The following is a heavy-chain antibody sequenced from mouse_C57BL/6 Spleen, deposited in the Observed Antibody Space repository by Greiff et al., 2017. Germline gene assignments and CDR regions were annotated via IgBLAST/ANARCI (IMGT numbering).Heavy chain of an antibody. CDR1: GYTFTNFW. J-gene: IGHJ2*01. D-gene: IGHD2-4*01. V-gene: IGHV1-63*01. CDR3: ARYWDYDAGYYFDY. Sequence: LKQSGAELVRPGTSVKMSCKASGYTFTNFWIGWAKQRPGHGLEWIGDIYSGGGYTNYNEKFKGKATPTAVKSYSTAYMQLSSLTSEDSAIYYCARYWDYDAGYYFDYWGQGTTLTVSS. CDR2: IYSGGGYT.